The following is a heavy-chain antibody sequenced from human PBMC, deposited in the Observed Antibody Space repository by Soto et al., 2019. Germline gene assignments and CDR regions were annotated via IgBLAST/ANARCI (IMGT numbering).Heavy chain of an antibody. Sequence: ASVKVSSKASGYTFTSYYMHWVRQAPGQGLEWMGIINPSGGSTSYAQKFQGRVTMTRDTSTSTVYMELSSLRSEDTAVYYCARGGGRYYYDSSGYAGVEYWGQGTLVTVSS. D-gene: IGHD3-22*01. J-gene: IGHJ4*02. CDR3: ARGGGRYYYDSSGYAGVEY. CDR1: GYTFTSYY. V-gene: IGHV1-46*03. CDR2: INPSGGST.